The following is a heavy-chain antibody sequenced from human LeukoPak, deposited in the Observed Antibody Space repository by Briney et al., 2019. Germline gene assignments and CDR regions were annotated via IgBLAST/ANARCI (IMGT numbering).Heavy chain of an antibody. CDR1: GYTFTSYY. CDR2: INPSGGST. V-gene: IGHV1-46*01. D-gene: IGHD2-15*01. CDR3: ARRLIAEIYCSGGSCPFDY. Sequence: GASVKVSCKASGYTFTSYYMHWVRQAPGPGLEWMGIINPSGGSTSYAQKFQGRVTMTRDTSTSTVYMELSSLRSEDTAVYYCARRLIAEIYCSGGSCPFDYWGQGTLVTVS. J-gene: IGHJ4*02.